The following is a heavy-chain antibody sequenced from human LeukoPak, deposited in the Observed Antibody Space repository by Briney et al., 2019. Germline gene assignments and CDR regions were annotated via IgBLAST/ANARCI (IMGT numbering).Heavy chain of an antibody. D-gene: IGHD3-22*01. V-gene: IGHV1-69*05. CDR1: GGTFSSYA. CDR3: ASKDYYDTPS. CDR2: IIPIFGTA. Sequence: GASVKVSCKASGGTFSSYAISWVRQAPGQGLEWMGGIIPIFGTANYAQKFQGRVTMTRSTSISTAYMELSSLRSEDTAVYYCASKDYYDTPSWGQGTLVTVSS. J-gene: IGHJ4*02.